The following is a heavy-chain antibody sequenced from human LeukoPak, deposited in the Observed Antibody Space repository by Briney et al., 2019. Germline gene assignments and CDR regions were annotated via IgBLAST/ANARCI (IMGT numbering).Heavy chain of an antibody. V-gene: IGHV3-7*01. CDR3: AREMYPFYY. D-gene: IGHD2-8*01. CDR1: GFSFSSYW. Sequence: PGGSLRLSCVASGFSFSSYWMSWVRQAPGKGLEWVANIKQDGSEKYYVDSVKGRFTISRDNAKNSLYLQMNSLRAEDTAVYYCAREMYPFYYWGQGTLVTVSS. CDR2: IKQDGSEK. J-gene: IGHJ4*02.